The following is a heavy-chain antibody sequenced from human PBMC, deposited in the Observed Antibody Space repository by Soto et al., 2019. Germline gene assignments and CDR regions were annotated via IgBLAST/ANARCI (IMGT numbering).Heavy chain of an antibody. CDR1: GGTFSSYA. V-gene: IGHV1-69*01. Sequence: QVQLVQSGAEVKKPGSSVKVSCKASGGTFSSYAISWVRQAPGQGLELMGGIIPIFGTANYAQKFQGRVTINADESTSTAYRELSSLRSEDTAVYYCARETGQLVGLGAFDIWGQGTMVTVSS. J-gene: IGHJ3*02. D-gene: IGHD6-6*01. CDR3: ARETGQLVGLGAFDI. CDR2: IIPIFGTA.